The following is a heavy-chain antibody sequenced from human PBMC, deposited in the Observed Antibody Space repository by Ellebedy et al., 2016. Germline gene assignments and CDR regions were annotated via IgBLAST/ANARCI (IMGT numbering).Heavy chain of an antibody. CDR3: ARGASGWYKNYYYYGMDV. CDR1: GYTFTSYA. V-gene: IGHV1-3*01. D-gene: IGHD6-19*01. CDR2: INAGNGNT. J-gene: IGHJ6*02. Sequence: ASVKVSCKASGYTFTSYAMHWVRQAPGQRLEWMGWINAGNGNTKYSQKFQGRVTITRDTSASTAYMELSSLRSEDTAVYYCARGASGWYKNYYYYGMDVWGQGTTVTVSS.